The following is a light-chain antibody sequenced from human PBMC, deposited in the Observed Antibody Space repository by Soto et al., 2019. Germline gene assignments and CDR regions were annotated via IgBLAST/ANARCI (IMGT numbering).Light chain of an antibody. J-gene: IGKJ5*01. V-gene: IGKV1-13*02. CDR2: DAS. Sequence: AIQLTQSPSSLSASVGDRVNITCRASQGIRSALAWYQQKPGKPPKLLIYDASSLESGVPSRFSGSESGTDFTLTISSLRLEDFATYHCQQVNSYPITFGQGTRLEIK. CDR1: QGIRSA. CDR3: QQVNSYPIT.